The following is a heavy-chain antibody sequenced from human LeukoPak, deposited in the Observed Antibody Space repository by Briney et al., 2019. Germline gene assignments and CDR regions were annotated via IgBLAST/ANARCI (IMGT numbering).Heavy chain of an antibody. J-gene: IGHJ6*03. CDR1: GGSIISSSYY. D-gene: IGHD1-1*01. V-gene: IGHV4-39*01. Sequence: SETLSLTCPVSGGSIISSSYYWGWIRQPPGKGLEWIGSIYYSGSTYYNPSLKSRVTISVDTSKNQFSLKLSSVTDADTAVYYCRMEYYYYYYMDVWGKGTTVTISS. CDR2: IYYSGST. CDR3: RMEYYYYYYMDV.